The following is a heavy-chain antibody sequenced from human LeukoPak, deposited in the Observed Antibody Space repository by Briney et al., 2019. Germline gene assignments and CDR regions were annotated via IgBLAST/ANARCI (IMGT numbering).Heavy chain of an antibody. Sequence: ASVKVSCKASAYTFISYDINWVRQATGQRPEWTGWMNPNSGHTGYAQKFQGRVTMTRDTSISTAYMELSSLRSEDTAVYYCARERDNWDLDSWGQGTLVTVSS. V-gene: IGHV1-8*01. CDR1: AYTFISYD. D-gene: IGHD1-20*01. CDR3: ARERDNWDLDS. J-gene: IGHJ4*02. CDR2: MNPNSGHT.